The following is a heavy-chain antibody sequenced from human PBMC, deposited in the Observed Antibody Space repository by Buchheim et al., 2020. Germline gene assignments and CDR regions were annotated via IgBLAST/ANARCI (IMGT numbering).Heavy chain of an antibody. CDR1: GFTFSSYW. V-gene: IGHV3-74*01. CDR3: ARVTDIVVVVAATPYGMDV. CDR2: INSDGSIT. D-gene: IGHD2-15*01. J-gene: IGHJ6*02. Sequence: EVQLVESGGGLVQPGGSLRLSCAASGFTFSSYWMHWVRQAPGKGLVWVSRINSDGSITSYADSVKGRFTISRDNAKNTLYLQMNSLNAEDTAVYYCARVTDIVVVVAATPYGMDVWGQGTT.